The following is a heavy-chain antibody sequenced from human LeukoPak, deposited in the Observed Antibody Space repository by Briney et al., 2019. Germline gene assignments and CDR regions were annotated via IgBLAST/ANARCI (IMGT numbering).Heavy chain of an antibody. CDR3: AKDGDSSGWYGGEYFQH. CDR1: GFTFSSYA. D-gene: IGHD6-19*01. J-gene: IGHJ1*01. V-gene: IGHV3-23*01. CDR2: INGSGGST. Sequence: PGGALRLSCAASGFTFSSYAMSWVRQAPGKGLEWVSAINGSGGSTYYADSVKGRFTISRDNSKNTLYLQVNSLRAEDTAVYYCAKDGDSSGWYGGEYFQHWGQGTLVTVSS.